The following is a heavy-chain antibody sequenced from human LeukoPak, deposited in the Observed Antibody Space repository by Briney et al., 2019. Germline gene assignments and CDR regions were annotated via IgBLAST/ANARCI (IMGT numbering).Heavy chain of an antibody. J-gene: IGHJ5*02. CDR1: GFTFSNFW. CDR2: VSGTGGRT. D-gene: IGHD6-6*01. V-gene: IGHV3-23*01. CDR3: AKASSSSPQYNWFDA. Sequence: PGGSLRLSCTASGFTFSNFWMGWVRQAPGKGLEWVSVVSGTGGRTYYADSVKGRFTISRDNSKNTLYLQMNSLRAEDTALYYCAKASSSSPQYNWFDAWGQGTLVTVSS.